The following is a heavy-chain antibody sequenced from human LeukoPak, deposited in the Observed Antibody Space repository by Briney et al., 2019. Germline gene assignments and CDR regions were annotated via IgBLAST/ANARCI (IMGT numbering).Heavy chain of an antibody. CDR3: ARGLYLMDV. Sequence: PGGSLRLSCSASGFTFSSYEMNWVRQAPGKGLEWVSFISNGAGTIYYADSVKGRFTISRGNAKNSLYLQMNSLRAEDTAVYYCARGLYLMDVWGQGTTVTVSS. D-gene: IGHD2-2*02. CDR2: ISNGAGTI. CDR1: GFTFSSYE. V-gene: IGHV3-48*03. J-gene: IGHJ6*02.